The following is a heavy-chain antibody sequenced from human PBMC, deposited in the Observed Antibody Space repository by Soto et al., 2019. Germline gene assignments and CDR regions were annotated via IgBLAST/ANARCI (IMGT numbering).Heavy chain of an antibody. Sequence: LRLSCAASGFTFSSYAMSWVRQAPGKGLEWVSAISGSGGSTYYADSVKGRFTISRDNSKNTLYLQMNSLRAEDTAVYYCAKDGQYCSGGSCYYPHYFDYWGQGPLVTVYS. CDR1: GFTFSSYA. D-gene: IGHD2-15*01. J-gene: IGHJ4*02. CDR2: ISGSGGST. CDR3: AKDGQYCSGGSCYYPHYFDY. V-gene: IGHV3-23*01.